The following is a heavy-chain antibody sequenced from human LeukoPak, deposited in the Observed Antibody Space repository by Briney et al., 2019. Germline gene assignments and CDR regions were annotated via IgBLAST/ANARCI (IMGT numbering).Heavy chain of an antibody. D-gene: IGHD2-21*01. CDR3: ARGFVFYPFDY. V-gene: IGHV4-4*02. CDR1: GASISSSNW. J-gene: IGHJ4*02. CDR2: IYDNGNT. Sequence: SETLSLTCAVPGASISSSNWWNWVRQPPGKGLEWIGEIYDNGNTNYNPSLKSRVTISVDTSKNQFSLKLSSVTAADTAVYYCARGFVFYPFDYWGQGTLVTVSS.